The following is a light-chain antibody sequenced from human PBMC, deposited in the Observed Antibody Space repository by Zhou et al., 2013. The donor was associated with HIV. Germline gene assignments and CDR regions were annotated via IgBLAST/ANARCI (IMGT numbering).Light chain of an antibody. CDR2: AAS. Sequence: DIQMTQSPSSLSASVGDRVTITCRASQSISIYLNWYQQKPGKAPKLLIFAASSLQSGVPSRFSGSGSGTEFTLSISSLQPEDFATYYCQQANSFPWTFGQGTKVEVK. J-gene: IGKJ1*01. CDR3: QQANSFPWT. V-gene: IGKV1-39*01. CDR1: QSISIY.